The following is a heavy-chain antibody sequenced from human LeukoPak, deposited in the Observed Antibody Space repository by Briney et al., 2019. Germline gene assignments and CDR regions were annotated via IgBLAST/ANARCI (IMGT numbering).Heavy chain of an antibody. D-gene: IGHD2-15*01. J-gene: IGHJ4*02. Sequence: PGGSLRLSCAASGFTFSSYWMSWVRQAPGKGLEWVANIKQDGSEKYYVDSVKGRFTTSRDNAKNSLYLQMNSLRAEDTAVYYCARERGSVVVAAYAADYWGQGTLVTVSS. CDR3: ARERGSVVVAAYAADY. V-gene: IGHV3-7*01. CDR2: IKQDGSEK. CDR1: GFTFSSYW.